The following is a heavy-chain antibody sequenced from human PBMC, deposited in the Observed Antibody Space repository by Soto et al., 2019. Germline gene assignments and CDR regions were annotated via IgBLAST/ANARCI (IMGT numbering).Heavy chain of an antibody. D-gene: IGHD6-6*01. V-gene: IGHV3-30-3*01. CDR2: ISDDGDKK. Sequence: PGGSLRLSCAASGFTLTNYVMHWVRQAPGKGLEWLAVISDDGDKKYYADSVKGRFTISRDNSNKTLYLQMNSLRPEDTAVYYCARDRYSSWTLFDYWGQGTLVTVSS. CDR1: GFTLTNYV. CDR3: ARDRYSSWTLFDY. J-gene: IGHJ4*02.